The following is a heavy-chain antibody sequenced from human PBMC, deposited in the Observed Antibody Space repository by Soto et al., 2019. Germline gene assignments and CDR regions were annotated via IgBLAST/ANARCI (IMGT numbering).Heavy chain of an antibody. Sequence: SETLSLTCTVSGGSISSSSYYWGWIRQPPGKGLEWIGSIYYSGSTYYNPSLKSRVTISVDTSKNQFSLKLSSVTAADTAVYYCATRRFAGRNYDFWSGYPGAFDIWGQGTMVTVSS. J-gene: IGHJ3*02. CDR2: IYYSGST. CDR3: ATRRFAGRNYDFWSGYPGAFDI. V-gene: IGHV4-39*01. CDR1: GGSISSSSYY. D-gene: IGHD3-3*01.